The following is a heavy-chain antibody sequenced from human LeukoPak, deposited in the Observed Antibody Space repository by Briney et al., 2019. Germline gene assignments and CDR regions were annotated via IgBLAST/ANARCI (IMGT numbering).Heavy chain of an antibody. D-gene: IGHD5-12*01. V-gene: IGHV4-30-2*05. CDR3: AKRRLDYFDY. CDR2: IYHSGST. CDR1: GGSISSGGYY. Sequence: PSQTLSLTCTVSGGSISSGGYYWSWIRQPPGKGLEWIGYIYHSGSTYYNPSPKSRVTISVDTSRNQFSLKLSSVTAADTAVYYCAKRRLDYFDYWGQGTLVTVSS. J-gene: IGHJ4*02.